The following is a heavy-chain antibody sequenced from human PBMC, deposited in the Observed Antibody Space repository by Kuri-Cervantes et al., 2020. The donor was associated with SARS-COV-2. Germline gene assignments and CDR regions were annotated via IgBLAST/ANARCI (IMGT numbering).Heavy chain of an antibody. J-gene: IGHJ3*02. CDR1: GFTFGDYA. Sequence: GGSLRLSCTGSGFTFGDYAMSWFRQAPGKGLEWVGFIRIIAYGATTEYAASVKGRFTISRDDSKTIAYLQMHSLKTEDTAVYYCTAPSSTSCYFRAFDIWGQGTMVTVSS. D-gene: IGHD2-2*01. CDR2: IRIIAYGATT. CDR3: TAPSSTSCYFRAFDI. V-gene: IGHV3-49*03.